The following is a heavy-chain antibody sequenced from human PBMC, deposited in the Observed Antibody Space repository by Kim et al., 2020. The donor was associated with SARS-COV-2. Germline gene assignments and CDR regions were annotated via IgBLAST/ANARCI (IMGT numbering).Heavy chain of an antibody. CDR1: GFTFSSYG. CDR2: ISYDGSNK. V-gene: IGHV3-30*18. D-gene: IGHD2-21*01. CDR3: AKGVLTAPYVFQH. J-gene: IGHJ1*01. Sequence: GGSLRLSCAASGFTFSSYGMHWVRQAPGKGLEWVAVISYDGSNKYYADSVKGRFTISRDNSKNTLYLQMNSLRAEDTAVYYCAKGVLTAPYVFQHWGQGTLVTVSS.